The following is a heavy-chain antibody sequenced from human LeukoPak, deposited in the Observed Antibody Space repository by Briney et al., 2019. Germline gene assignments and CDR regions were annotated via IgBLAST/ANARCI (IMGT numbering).Heavy chain of an antibody. J-gene: IGHJ6*02. CDR1: GSTFSSYA. CDR2: ISYDGSNK. D-gene: IGHD6-19*01. Sequence: QPGGSLRLSCAASGSTFSSYAMHWVRQAPGKGLEWVAVISYDGSNKYYADSVKGRFTISRDNAKNSLYLQMNSLRAEDTALYYCAKAVAPPRPTATETKYYYYYGMDVWGQGTTVTVSS. V-gene: IGHV3-30-3*01. CDR3: AKAVAPPRPTATETKYYYYYGMDV.